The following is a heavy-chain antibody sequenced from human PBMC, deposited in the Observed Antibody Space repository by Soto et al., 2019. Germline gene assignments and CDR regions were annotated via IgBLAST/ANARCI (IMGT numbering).Heavy chain of an antibody. CDR2: ISYDGSNK. CDR3: AKGRGGPRQRGVPSFDY. J-gene: IGHJ4*02. D-gene: IGHD3-10*01. Sequence: GGSLRLSCAASGFTFSSYGMHWVRQAPGKGLEWVAVISYDGSNKYYADSVKGRITISRDNSKNTLYLQMNSLRAEDTAVYYCAKGRGGPRQRGVPSFDYWGQGTLVTVSS. CDR1: GFTFSSYG. V-gene: IGHV3-30*18.